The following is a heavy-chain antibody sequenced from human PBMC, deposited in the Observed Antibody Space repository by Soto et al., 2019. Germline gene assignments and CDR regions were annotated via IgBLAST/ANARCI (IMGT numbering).Heavy chain of an antibody. CDR2: IWYDGSNK. CDR3: ARDQVGYYYYMDV. J-gene: IGHJ6*03. V-gene: IGHV3-33*01. Sequence: PGGSLRLSCAASGFTFSSYGTHWVRQAPGKGLEWVAVIWYDGSNKYYADSVKGRFTISRDNSKNTLYLQMNSLRAEDTAVYYCARDQVGYYYYMDVWGKGTTVTVSS. CDR1: GFTFSSYG.